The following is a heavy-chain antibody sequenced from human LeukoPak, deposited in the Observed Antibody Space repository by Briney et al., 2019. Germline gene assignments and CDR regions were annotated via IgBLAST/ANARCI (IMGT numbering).Heavy chain of an antibody. V-gene: IGHV3-23*01. Sequence: PGGSLRLSCAASGFTFSSYGMSWVRQAPGKGLEWVSAISGSGGSTYYADSVKGRFTISRDNSKNTLYLQMNSLRAEDTAVYYCAKDGEYSSSWYQGPGRNWSDPWGQGTLVTVSS. D-gene: IGHD6-13*01. J-gene: IGHJ5*02. CDR1: GFTFSSYG. CDR3: AKDGEYSSSWYQGPGRNWSDP. CDR2: ISGSGGST.